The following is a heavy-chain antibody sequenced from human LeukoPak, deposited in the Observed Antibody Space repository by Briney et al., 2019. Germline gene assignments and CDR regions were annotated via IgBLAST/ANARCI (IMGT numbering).Heavy chain of an antibody. CDR2: IEPDGSGK. V-gene: IGHV3-7*01. J-gene: IGHJ4*02. CDR3: ARSLWPEDY. Sequence: GGSLRLSCAASGFIYSSFWMSWVRQAPGKGLEWVANIEPDGSGKNYVDSVRGRFTISRDNAKNSLCLQMNSVRVEDSAVYYCARSLWPEDYWGQGTLVTVSS. D-gene: IGHD2-21*01. CDR1: GFIYSSFW.